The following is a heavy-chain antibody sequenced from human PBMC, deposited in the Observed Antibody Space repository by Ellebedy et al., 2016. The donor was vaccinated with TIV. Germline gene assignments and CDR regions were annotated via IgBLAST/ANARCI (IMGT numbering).Heavy chain of an antibody. Sequence: GESLKISCAGSGIVFSGYSMNWVRQAPGKGLEWVSSISDSSRYIFYADSVRGRFTISRDNSKNTLYLQMNSLRAEDTAVYYCARGPEGTPYFYWGQGTLVTVSS. V-gene: IGHV3-21*01. CDR3: ARGPEGTPYFY. J-gene: IGHJ4*02. CDR2: ISDSSRYI. CDR1: GIVFSGYS. D-gene: IGHD2-21*01.